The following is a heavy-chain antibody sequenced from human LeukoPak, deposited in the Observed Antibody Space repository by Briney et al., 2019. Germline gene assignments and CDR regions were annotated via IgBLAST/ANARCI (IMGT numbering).Heavy chain of an antibody. D-gene: IGHD1-14*01. CDR2: INPNSGGT. CDR1: GYTFTGYY. CDR3: ARGRKWTNYYMDV. Sequence: ASVKVSCKASGYTFTGYYMHWVRQAPGQGLEWMGWINPNSGGTNYAQKFQGRVTMTRNTSISTAYMELSSLRSEDTAVYYCARGRKWTNYYMDVWGKGTTVTVSS. J-gene: IGHJ6*03. V-gene: IGHV1-2*02.